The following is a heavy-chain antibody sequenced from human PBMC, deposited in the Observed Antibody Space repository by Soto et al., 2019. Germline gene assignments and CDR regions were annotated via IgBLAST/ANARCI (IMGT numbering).Heavy chain of an antibody. J-gene: IGHJ4*02. CDR1: GFTFSSYW. CDR3: ARDRRIAVAVHYFDY. D-gene: IGHD6-19*01. Sequence: EVQLVESGGGLVQPGGSLRLSCAASGFTFSSYWMSWVRQAPGKGLEWVANIKQDGSEKYYVDSVKGRFTISRDNAKNSLYLQMNNLRAEDTAVYYCARDRRIAVAVHYFDYWGQGTLVTVSS. CDR2: IKQDGSEK. V-gene: IGHV3-7*03.